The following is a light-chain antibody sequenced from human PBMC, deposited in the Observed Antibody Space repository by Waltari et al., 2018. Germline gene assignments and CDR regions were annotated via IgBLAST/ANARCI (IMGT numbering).Light chain of an antibody. CDR1: QSSSSW. V-gene: IGKV1-5*03. CDR2: KAS. CDR3: QQYNSFWT. Sequence: DIQMTQSPSTLPASVGDRVTITCRASQSSSSWLAWYQQKPGKVPKLLIYKASSLESGVPSRFSGSGSGTEFTLTISSLQPDDFATYYCQQYNSFWTFGQGTKVEIK. J-gene: IGKJ1*01.